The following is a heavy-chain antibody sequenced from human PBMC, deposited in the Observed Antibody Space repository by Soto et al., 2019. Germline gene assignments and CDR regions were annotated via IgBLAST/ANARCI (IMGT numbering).Heavy chain of an antibody. D-gene: IGHD2-15*01. Sequence: QVQLVQSGAEVKKPGASVKISCKASGYTFTRYTMNWVRQAPGQRLEWMGWINPDNGNTKSSQKFQDRVIMTRDTSASTAYMDLSSMRSEDTAVYYCARGIATGQLDPWGQGNLVTVSS. V-gene: IGHV1-3*01. J-gene: IGHJ5*02. CDR3: ARGIATGQLDP. CDR2: INPDNGNT. CDR1: GYTFTRYT.